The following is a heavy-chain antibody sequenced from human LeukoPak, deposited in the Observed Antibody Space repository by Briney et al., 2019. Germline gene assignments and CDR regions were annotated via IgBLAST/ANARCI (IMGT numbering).Heavy chain of an antibody. V-gene: IGHV3-11*01. CDR1: GFTFSDYY. CDR2: ISSSGSTI. J-gene: IGHJ4*02. D-gene: IGHD5-18*01. Sequence: GGSLRLSCAASGFTFSDYYMSWIRQAPGKGLEWVSYISSSGSTIYYADSVKGRFTISRDNARNSLYLQMNSLRAEDSTVYYCAGDTATPIGYWGQGTLVTVSS. CDR3: AGDTATPIGY.